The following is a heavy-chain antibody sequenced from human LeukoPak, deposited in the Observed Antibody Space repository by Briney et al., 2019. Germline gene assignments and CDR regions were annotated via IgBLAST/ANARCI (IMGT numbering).Heavy chain of an antibody. CDR2: ISSNGGST. J-gene: IGHJ5*02. Sequence: GGSLRLSCSASGFTFSSYAMHWVRQAPGKGLEYVSAISSNGGSTYYADSVKGRFTISRDNSKNTLYLQMSSLRAEDTAVYYCVPGYYGSGSNRHWFDPWGQGTLVTVSS. CDR1: GFTFSSYA. D-gene: IGHD3-10*01. V-gene: IGHV3-64D*06. CDR3: VPGYYGSGSNRHWFDP.